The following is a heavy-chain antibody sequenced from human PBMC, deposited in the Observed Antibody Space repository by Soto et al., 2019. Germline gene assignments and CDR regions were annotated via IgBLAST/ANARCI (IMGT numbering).Heavy chain of an antibody. J-gene: IGHJ4*02. D-gene: IGHD6-19*01. Sequence: QVQLVDSGGGVVQPGRSLRLSCAASGFAFSAYAMQWVRQAPGKGLEWVALISYDGSNIYYADSVKGRFTISRDNSVNTLYLQMNSLRPEDTAVYYCMREPTGIAVAGPAGYWGQGTLVTVSS. CDR1: GFAFSAYA. V-gene: IGHV3-30*04. CDR2: ISYDGSNI. CDR3: MREPTGIAVAGPAGY.